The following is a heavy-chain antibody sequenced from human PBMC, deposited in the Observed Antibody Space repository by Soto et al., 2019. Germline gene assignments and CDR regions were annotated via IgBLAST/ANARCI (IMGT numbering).Heavy chain of an antibody. V-gene: IGHV4-31*03. Sequence: QVQLQESGPGLVKPSQTLSLTCTVSGGSISSGGYYWSWVRQHPGKGLEWIGYIYYSGSTYYNPSLKSRVTISVDTSKNQFSLKLSSVTAADTAVYYCARVNMVRGVIGVDYWGQGTLVTVSS. CDR3: ARVNMVRGVIGVDY. D-gene: IGHD3-10*01. CDR2: IYYSGST. CDR1: GGSISSGGYY. J-gene: IGHJ4*02.